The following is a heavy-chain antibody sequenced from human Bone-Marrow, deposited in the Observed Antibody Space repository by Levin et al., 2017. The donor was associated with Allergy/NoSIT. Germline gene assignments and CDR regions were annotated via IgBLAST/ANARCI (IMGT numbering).Heavy chain of an antibody. Sequence: PGGSLRLSCAASGFTFSSYAMHWVRQAPGKGLEWVAVISYDGSNKYYADSVKGRFTISRDNSKNTLYLQMNSLRAEDTAVYYCARGYGYGTALPFDYWGQGTLVTVSS. J-gene: IGHJ4*02. CDR3: ARGYGYGTALPFDY. CDR1: GFTFSSYA. V-gene: IGHV3-30*04. D-gene: IGHD5-18*01. CDR2: ISYDGSNK.